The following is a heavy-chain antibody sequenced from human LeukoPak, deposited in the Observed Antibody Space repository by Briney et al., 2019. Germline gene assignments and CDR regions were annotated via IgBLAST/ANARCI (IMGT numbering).Heavy chain of an antibody. J-gene: IGHJ5*02. CDR2: IYYSGST. D-gene: IGHD3-10*01. CDR3: ARLYLSYGSGSYFGP. CDR1: GGSISSSSCY. Sequence: SETLSLTCTVSGGSISSSSCYWGWIRQPPGKGLEWIGSIYYSGSTYYNPSLKSRVTISVDTSKNQFSLKLSSVTAADTAVYYCARLYLSYGSGSYFGPWGQGTLVTVSS. V-gene: IGHV4-39*01.